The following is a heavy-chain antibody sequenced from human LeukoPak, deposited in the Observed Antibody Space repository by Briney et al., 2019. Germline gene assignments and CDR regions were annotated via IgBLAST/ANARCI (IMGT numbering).Heavy chain of an antibody. V-gene: IGHV3-15*01. Sequence: KPGGSLILSCAASGFTFSDAWMSWVRQAPGKGLEWVGRIQSKTDGGTTDYAAPVKGRFTMSRDDSKNILYLQMNSLKSEDTAVYYCSTNSSGWYSGAFDIWGQGTMVTVSS. D-gene: IGHD6-19*01. CDR2: IQSKTDGGTT. CDR1: GFTFSDAW. CDR3: STNSSGWYSGAFDI. J-gene: IGHJ3*02.